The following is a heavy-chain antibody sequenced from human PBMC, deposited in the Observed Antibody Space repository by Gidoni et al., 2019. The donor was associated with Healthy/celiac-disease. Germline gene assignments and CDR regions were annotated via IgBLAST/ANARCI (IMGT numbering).Heavy chain of an antibody. CDR1: GFTFSSYG. CDR2: ISDDGSKK. J-gene: IGHJ5*02. Sequence: QVQPVESGGGVVQPGRALRPSCAASGFTFSSYGMHWVSQAPVKGLEWVAVISDDGSKKYYADSVKGRFTISRDNSKNTLYLQMNSLRAEDTAVYYCAKDIDFWSGYYNMRGHWFDPWGQGTLVTVSS. CDR3: AKDIDFWSGYYNMRGHWFDP. V-gene: IGHV3-30*18. D-gene: IGHD3-3*01.